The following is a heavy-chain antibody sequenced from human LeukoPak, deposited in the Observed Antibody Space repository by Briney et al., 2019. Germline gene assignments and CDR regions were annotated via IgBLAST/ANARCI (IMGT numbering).Heavy chain of an antibody. CDR3: ASHYDTSCYHSFDF. D-gene: IGHD3-22*01. J-gene: IGHJ4*02. V-gene: IGHV3-30-3*01. CDR2: ISSDGSNK. CDR1: AFTFSNYA. Sequence: GGSLRLSCAASAFTFSNYAMHWVRQAPGKGLEWVAVISSDGSNKYYADSVKGRFTISRDNSKNTLYLQMNSLRAEDTAVYSCASHYDTSCYHSFDFWGQGTLVTVSS.